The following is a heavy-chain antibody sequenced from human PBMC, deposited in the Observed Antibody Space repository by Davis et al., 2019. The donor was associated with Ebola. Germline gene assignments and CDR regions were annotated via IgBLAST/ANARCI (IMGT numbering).Heavy chain of an antibody. D-gene: IGHD3-10*01. CDR2: INHSGST. CDR1: GGSFSGYY. J-gene: IGHJ5*02. CDR3: ARSFRVTMVRGRFDP. V-gene: IGHV4-34*01. Sequence: MPSETLSLTCAVYGGSFSGYYWSWIRQPPGKGLEWIGEINHSGSTNYNPSLKSRVTISVDTSKNQFSLKLSSVTAADTAVYYCARSFRVTMVRGRFDPWGQGILVTVSS.